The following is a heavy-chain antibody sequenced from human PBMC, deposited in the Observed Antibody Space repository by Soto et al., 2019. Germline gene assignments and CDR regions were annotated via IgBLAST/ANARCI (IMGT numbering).Heavy chain of an antibody. J-gene: IGHJ5*02. Sequence: EVQLVESGGGLVQPGGSLRLSCAASGFTFSSYWMHWVRQAPGKGLVWVSRINGDGSSTTYADSVKGRFTISRDNAENTLSLQMNSLRAEDTAVYHCATVGTGSYNWFDPWGQGTLVTVSS. CDR2: INGDGSST. CDR1: GFTFSSYW. CDR3: ATVGTGSYNWFDP. V-gene: IGHV3-74*01. D-gene: IGHD1-26*01.